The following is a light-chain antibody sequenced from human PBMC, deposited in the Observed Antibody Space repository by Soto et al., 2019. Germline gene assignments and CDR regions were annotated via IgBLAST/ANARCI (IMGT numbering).Light chain of an antibody. V-gene: IGKV1-27*01. Sequence: DIQMTQSPSSLSASVGDRVTITCRASQGITDYLVWYQQKPGKVPKLLIYAASTLQSGVPSRFSGSGSGTDFTLTISSLQPEDVATYYCQKYNSAPRTFGQGTKVEIK. J-gene: IGKJ1*01. CDR3: QKYNSAPRT. CDR1: QGITDY. CDR2: AAS.